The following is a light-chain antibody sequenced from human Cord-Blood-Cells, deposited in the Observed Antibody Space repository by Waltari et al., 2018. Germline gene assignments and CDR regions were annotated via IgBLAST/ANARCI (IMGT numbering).Light chain of an antibody. J-gene: IGLJ3*02. V-gene: IGLV3-19*01. Sequence: SSELTQDPAVSVALGQTVRITCHGDSLRSYYASWYPQKPGQAPVLVIYGKNNRPSGIPDRFSGSSSGNTASLTITGAQAEDEADYYCNSRDSSGNHWVFGGGTKLTVL. CDR2: GKN. CDR3: NSRDSSGNHWV. CDR1: SLRSYY.